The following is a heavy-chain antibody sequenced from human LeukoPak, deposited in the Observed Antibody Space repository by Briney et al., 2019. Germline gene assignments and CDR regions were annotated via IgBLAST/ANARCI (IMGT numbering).Heavy chain of an antibody. Sequence: SETLSLTCTVSGGSIRSYYWSWIRQPPGKGLEWIGYIYYSGSTNYNPSLKSRVTISVDTSKNQFSLKLSSVTAADTAVYYCARVPYYYDSSGYYNPYYMDVWGKGTTVTVSS. D-gene: IGHD3-22*01. CDR2: IYYSGST. J-gene: IGHJ6*03. V-gene: IGHV4-59*01. CDR3: ARVPYYYDSSGYYNPYYMDV. CDR1: GGSIRSYY.